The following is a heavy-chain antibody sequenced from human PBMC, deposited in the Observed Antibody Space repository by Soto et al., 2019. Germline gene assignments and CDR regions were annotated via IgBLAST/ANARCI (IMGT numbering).Heavy chain of an antibody. J-gene: IGHJ5*02. V-gene: IGHV4-39*02. CDR1: GGASSSSVYH. Sequence: PSETLSLTCTVSGGASSSSVYHWGWIRQSPGKGLGGIGSFHYSGGTYYNPSLKRRVTISVDTSKNHFSLKLSSVTAPDAALYYCASPDAVPVASSTRCFDPWRQGTLVTAPS. CDR3: ASPDAVPVASSTRCFDP. CDR2: FHYSGGT. D-gene: IGHD2-2*01.